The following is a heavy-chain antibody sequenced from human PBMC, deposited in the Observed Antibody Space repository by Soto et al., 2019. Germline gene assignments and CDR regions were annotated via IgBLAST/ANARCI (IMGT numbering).Heavy chain of an antibody. CDR3: ARDRDFVVVVAATPASGYYIDY. Sequence: TSETLSLTCTVSGGSISSYYWSWIRQPAGKGLEWIGRIYTSGSTNYNPSLKSRVTMSVDTSKNQFSLKLSSVTAADTAVYYCARDRDFVVVVAATPASGYYIDYWGQGTLVTVSS. CDR2: IYTSGST. D-gene: IGHD2-15*01. V-gene: IGHV4-4*07. CDR1: GGSISSYY. J-gene: IGHJ4*02.